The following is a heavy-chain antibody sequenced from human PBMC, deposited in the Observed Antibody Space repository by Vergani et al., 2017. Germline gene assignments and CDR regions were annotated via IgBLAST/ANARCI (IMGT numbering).Heavy chain of an antibody. J-gene: IGHJ5*02. V-gene: IGHV3-30*01. CDR3: ARNMKHLPYYDSSGSFDP. CDR2: ISYDGSNK. CDR1: GFTFSSYA. D-gene: IGHD3-22*01. Sequence: VQLVESGGGLVQPGGSLRLSCAASGFTFSSYAMHWVRQAPGKGLEWVAVISYDGSNKYYADSVKGRFTISRDNSKNTLYLQMNSLRAEDTAVYYCARNMKHLPYYDSSGSFDPWGQGTLVTVSS.